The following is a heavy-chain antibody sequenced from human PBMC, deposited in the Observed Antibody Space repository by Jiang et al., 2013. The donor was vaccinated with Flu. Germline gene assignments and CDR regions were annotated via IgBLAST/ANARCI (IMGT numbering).Heavy chain of an antibody. J-gene: IGHJ5*02. V-gene: IGHV4-39*01. CDR3: ATQIRIAARQTRALRAWFDP. CDR1: GGSISSSSYY. CDR2: IYYSGST. Sequence: GPGLVKPSETLSLTCTVSGGSISSSSYYWGWIRQPPGKGLEWIGSIYYSGSTYYNPSLKSRVTISVDTSKNQFSLKLSSMTAADTAVYYCATQIRIAARQTRALRAWFDPWGQGTLVTVSS. D-gene: IGHD6-6*01.